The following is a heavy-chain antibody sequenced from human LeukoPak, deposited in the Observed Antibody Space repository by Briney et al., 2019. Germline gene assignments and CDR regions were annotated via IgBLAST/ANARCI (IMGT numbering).Heavy chain of an antibody. D-gene: IGHD3-9*01. Sequence: SQTLSLTCAVSGGSINRGGYSWSWIRQPPGKGLEWIGYIYHSGSTYYNPSLESRVTISLGRSKNQFSLKLTSVTAADTAVYYCARGAHYNILTAYFDYWGQGTLVTVSS. CDR3: ARGAHYNILTAYFDY. J-gene: IGHJ4*02. V-gene: IGHV4-30-2*01. CDR2: IYHSGST. CDR1: GGSINRGGYS.